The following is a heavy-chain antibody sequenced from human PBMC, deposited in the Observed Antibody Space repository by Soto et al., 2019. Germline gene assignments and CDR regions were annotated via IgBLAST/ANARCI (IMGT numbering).Heavy chain of an antibody. J-gene: IGHJ6*02. CDR1: GGTFSSYA. V-gene: IGHV1-69*06. CDR2: IIPIFGTA. CDR3: ATARPLRLGYYYGMDV. Sequence: SVKVSCKASGGTFSSYAISWVRQAPGQGLEWMGGIIPIFGTANYAQKFQGRVTITADKSTSTAYMELSSLRSEDTAVYYCATARPLRLGYYYGMDVWGQGTTVTVSS. D-gene: IGHD3-16*01.